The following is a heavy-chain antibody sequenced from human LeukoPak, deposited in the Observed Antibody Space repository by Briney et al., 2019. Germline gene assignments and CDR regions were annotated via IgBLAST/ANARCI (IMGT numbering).Heavy chain of an antibody. J-gene: IGHJ3*02. CDR1: GFTFSSYA. V-gene: IGHV3-23*01. D-gene: IGHD3-3*01. Sequence: GGSLRLSCAASGFTFSSYAMSWVRQAPGKGLEWVSAISGSGGSTYYADSVKGRFTISRDNSKNTLYLQMNSLRAEDTAVYYCAKDHNAVILEWLSNDAFDIWGQGTMVTVSS. CDR3: AKDHNAVILEWLSNDAFDI. CDR2: ISGSGGST.